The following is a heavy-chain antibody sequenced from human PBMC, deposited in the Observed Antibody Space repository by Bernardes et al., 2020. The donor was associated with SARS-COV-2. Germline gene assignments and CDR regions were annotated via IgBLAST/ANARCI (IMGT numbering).Heavy chain of an antibody. CDR1: GGPIRSSY. CDR2: IYYSGST. J-gene: IGHJ4*02. D-gene: IGHD6-13*01. V-gene: IGHV4-59*01. CDR3: ARAGALAAAAVRRGSYFDY. Sequence: SETLSLTCTVSGGPIRSSYWSWIRQPPGPGLEWIGYIYYSGSTNYNPSLKSRVTISVDTSKNQFSLKLSSVTAADTAVYYCARAGALAAAAVRRGSYFDYWGQGTLVTVSS.